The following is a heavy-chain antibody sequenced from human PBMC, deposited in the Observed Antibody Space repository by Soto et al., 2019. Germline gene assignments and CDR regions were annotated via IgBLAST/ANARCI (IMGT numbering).Heavy chain of an antibody. Sequence: PGGSLRLSCAASGFTFSGSAMHWVRQASGKGLEWVGRIRSKANSYSTAYAASVKGRFTISRDDSKNTAYLQMNSLKTEDTAVYYCTRHYYRGAFDIWGQGTMVTVSS. CDR3: TRHYYRGAFDI. J-gene: IGHJ3*02. CDR1: GFTFSGSA. CDR2: IRSKANSYST. V-gene: IGHV3-73*01. D-gene: IGHD3-10*01.